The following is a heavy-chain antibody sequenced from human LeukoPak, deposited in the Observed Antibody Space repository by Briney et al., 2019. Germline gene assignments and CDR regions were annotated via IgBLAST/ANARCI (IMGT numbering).Heavy chain of an antibody. V-gene: IGHV3-66*01. CDR1: GFTVSSNY. D-gene: IGHD3-10*01. Sequence: PGGSLRLSCTASGFTVSSNYMSWVRQAPGKGLEWVSVIYSGGSTYYADSVKGRFTISRDNSKNTLYPQMNSLRAEDTAVYYCARSPTYIYGSGSYPNDYWGQGTLVTVSS. J-gene: IGHJ4*02. CDR2: IYSGGST. CDR3: ARSPTYIYGSGSYPNDY.